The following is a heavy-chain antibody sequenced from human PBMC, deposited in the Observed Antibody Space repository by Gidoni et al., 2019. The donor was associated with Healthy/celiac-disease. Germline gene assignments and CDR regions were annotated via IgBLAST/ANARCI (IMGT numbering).Heavy chain of an antibody. Sequence: QVQLQESGPGLVKPSQTLSLTCTVSGGSICSGSYYWSWIRQPAGKGLEWIGRIYTSGSTNYNPSLKSRVTISVDTSKNQFSLKLSSVTAADTAVYYCARGHYYDSSGYWNWFDPWGQGTLVTVSS. CDR2: IYTSGST. CDR3: ARGHYYDSSGYWNWFDP. D-gene: IGHD3-22*01. J-gene: IGHJ5*02. V-gene: IGHV4-61*02. CDR1: GGSICSGSYY.